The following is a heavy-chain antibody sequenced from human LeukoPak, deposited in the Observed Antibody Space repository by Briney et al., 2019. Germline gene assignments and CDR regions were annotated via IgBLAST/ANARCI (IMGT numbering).Heavy chain of an antibody. CDR1: GFTFSSNW. V-gene: IGHV3-7*01. CDR3: ARDAGYGYDRFDY. D-gene: IGHD5-18*01. J-gene: IGHJ4*02. CDR2: IKEDGSDK. Sequence: SGGSLRLSCAASGFTFSSNWMAWVRQAPGKGLEWVANIKEDGSDKNYVESMKGRYTISRDNAQNSLYLQMNRLGVEDTAVYYCARDAGYGYDRFDYWGQGTQVTVSS.